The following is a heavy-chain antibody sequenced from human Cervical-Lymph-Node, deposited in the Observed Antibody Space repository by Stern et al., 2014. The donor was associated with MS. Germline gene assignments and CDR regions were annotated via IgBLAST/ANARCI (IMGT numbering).Heavy chain of an antibody. J-gene: IGHJ5*02. CDR1: GGTFSSYA. CDR3: ARGYSGNSESWFDP. D-gene: IGHD1-26*01. CDR2: IITIFGTA. V-gene: IGHV1-69*01. Sequence: VQLVESGAEVKKPGSSVKVSCKASGGTFSSYAISLVRQAPGKGLEWMGGIITIFGTATYAQKFQGRVMITADESTSTAYMELSSLRSEDTAVYYCARGYSGNSESWFDPWGQGTLVTVSS.